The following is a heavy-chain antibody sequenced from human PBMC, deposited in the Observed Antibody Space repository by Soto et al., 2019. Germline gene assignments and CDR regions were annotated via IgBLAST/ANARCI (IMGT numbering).Heavy chain of an antibody. CDR3: ARIHLYSSGSKKLDY. D-gene: IGHD6-19*01. CDR2: IFSNDEK. Sequence: QVTLKESGPVLVKPTETLTLTCTVSGFSLSNARMGVSWIRQPPGKALEWLAHIFSNDEKYYSTSLKSRLTISKDNSKSQVVLTMTNMEPVDTATYYCARIHLYSSGSKKLDYWGQGTLVTVSS. V-gene: IGHV2-26*01. J-gene: IGHJ4*02. CDR1: GFSLSNARMG.